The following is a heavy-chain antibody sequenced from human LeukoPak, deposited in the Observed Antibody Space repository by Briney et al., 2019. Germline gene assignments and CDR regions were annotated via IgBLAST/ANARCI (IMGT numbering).Heavy chain of an antibody. CDR2: INPNSGGI. CDR1: GYTFTSYA. V-gene: IGHV1-2*02. J-gene: IGHJ4*02. Sequence: ASVKVSCKASGYTFTSYAMHWVRQAPGQGLEWMGWINPNSGGINYAQKFQGRVTMTRDTSISTAYMELSRLRSDDTAVYYCARDRAAAGDEATDYWGQGTLVTVSS. CDR3: ARDRAAAGDEATDY. D-gene: IGHD6-13*01.